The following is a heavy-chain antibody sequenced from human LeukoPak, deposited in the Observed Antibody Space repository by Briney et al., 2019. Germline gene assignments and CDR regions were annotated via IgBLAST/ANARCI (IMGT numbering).Heavy chain of an antibody. CDR2: INPNSGGT. D-gene: IGHD3-10*01. CDR1: GGIFRSYG. V-gene: IGHV1-2*02. CDR3: ARDRGRVFDY. Sequence: ASVKVSCKASGGIFRSYGVSWVRQAPGQGLEWMGWINPNSGGTNYAQKFQGRVTMTRDTSISTAYMELSRLRSDDTAVYYCARDRGRVFDYWGQGTLVTVSS. J-gene: IGHJ4*02.